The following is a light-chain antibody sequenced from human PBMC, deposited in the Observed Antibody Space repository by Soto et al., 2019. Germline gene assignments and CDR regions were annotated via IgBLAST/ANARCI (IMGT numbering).Light chain of an antibody. V-gene: IGKV3-15*01. Sequence: EIVMTQSPATLSVSPWERATLSCRASQSVISDLAWYHQKPGQAPRLLIYGASTRATGIPARFSGSGSGTDLTLSINSLQSEDFEVYYCQQYNNWPRTVGQGAKVDIK. CDR2: GAS. J-gene: IGKJ1*01. CDR3: QQYNNWPRT. CDR1: QSVISD.